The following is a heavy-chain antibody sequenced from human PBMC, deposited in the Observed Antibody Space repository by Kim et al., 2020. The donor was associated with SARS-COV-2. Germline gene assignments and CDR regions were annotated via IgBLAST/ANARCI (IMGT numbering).Heavy chain of an antibody. Sequence: GGSLRLSCAASGLTFSSYAMHWVRQAPGKGLEWVAVISYDGSNKYYADSVKGRFTISRDNSKNTLYLQMNSLRAEDTAVYYCAREGSGMIVGGFDYWGQGTLVTVSS. CDR3: AREGSGMIVGGFDY. CDR2: ISYDGSNK. J-gene: IGHJ4*02. V-gene: IGHV3-30-3*01. CDR1: GLTFSSYA. D-gene: IGHD3-22*01.